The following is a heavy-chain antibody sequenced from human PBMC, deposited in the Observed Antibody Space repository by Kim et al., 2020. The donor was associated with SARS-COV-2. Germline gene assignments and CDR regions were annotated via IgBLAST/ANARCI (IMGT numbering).Heavy chain of an antibody. V-gene: IGHV4-39*01. D-gene: IGHD6-19*01. CDR2: IYYSGST. J-gene: IGHJ4*02. CDR3: ARHRGSTSYTYSSGWYYFDY. Sequence: SETLSLTCTVSGGSISSSSYYWGWIRQPPGKGLEWIGSIYYSGSTYYNPSLKSRVTISVDTSKNQFSLKLSSVTAADTAVYYCARHRGSTSYTYSSGWYYFDYWGQGTLVTVSS. CDR1: GGSISSSSYY.